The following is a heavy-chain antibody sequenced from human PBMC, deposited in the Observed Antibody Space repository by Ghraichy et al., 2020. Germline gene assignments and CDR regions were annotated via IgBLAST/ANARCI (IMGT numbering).Heavy chain of an antibody. Sequence: ASVKVSCKASGYTFTSYAMHWVRQAPGQRLEWMGWINAGNGNTKYSQKFQGRVTITRDTSASTAYMELSSLRSEDTAVYYCARSRPMQAAGQNFDYWGQGTLDTVSS. D-gene: IGHD6-13*01. V-gene: IGHV1-3*01. CDR2: INAGNGNT. CDR1: GYTFTSYA. CDR3: ARSRPMQAAGQNFDY. J-gene: IGHJ4*02.